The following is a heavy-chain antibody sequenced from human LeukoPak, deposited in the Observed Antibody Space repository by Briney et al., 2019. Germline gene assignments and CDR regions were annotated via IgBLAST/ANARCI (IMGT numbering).Heavy chain of an antibody. D-gene: IGHD6-6*01. CDR2: IYHSGST. J-gene: IGHJ4*02. CDR1: GGSISSSNW. CDR3: ARELVEYSSSALFDY. V-gene: IGHV4-4*02. Sequence: SETLSLTCAVSGGSISSSNWWSWVRQPPGKGLEWIGEIYHSGSTNYNPSLKSRVTISVDKSKNQFSLKLSSVTAADTAVYYCARELVEYSSSALFDYWGQGTLVTVSS.